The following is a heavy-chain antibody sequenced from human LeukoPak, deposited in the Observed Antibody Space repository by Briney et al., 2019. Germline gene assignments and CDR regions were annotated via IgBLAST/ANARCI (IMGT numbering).Heavy chain of an antibody. J-gene: IGHJ4*02. CDR3: ARDGSSGWYMDY. CDR2: ISGSGGGT. V-gene: IGHV3-23*01. Sequence: PGGSLRLSCAASGFTFSTYGMSWVRQAPGKGLEWVSAISGSGGGTYYADSVKGRFTISRDNSKNTLYLQMNSLRAEDTAVYYCARDGSSGWYMDYWGQGTLVTVSS. CDR1: GFTFSTYG. D-gene: IGHD6-19*01.